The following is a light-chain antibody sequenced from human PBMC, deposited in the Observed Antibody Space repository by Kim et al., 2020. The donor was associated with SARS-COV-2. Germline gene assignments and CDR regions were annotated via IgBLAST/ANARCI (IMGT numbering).Light chain of an antibody. CDR1: QSVSSSY. J-gene: IGKJ2*01. Sequence: QGERATLSCRASQSVSSSYLAWYQQKPGQAPRLLIYGASSRATGIPYRFSGSGSGTDFTLTISRLEPEDVAVYYCQQYGSSPPVYTFGQGTKLEI. CDR3: QQYGSSPPVYT. CDR2: GAS. V-gene: IGKV3-20*01.